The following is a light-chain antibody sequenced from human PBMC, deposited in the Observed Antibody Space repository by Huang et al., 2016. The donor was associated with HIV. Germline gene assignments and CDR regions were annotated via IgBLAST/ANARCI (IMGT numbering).Light chain of an antibody. CDR2: GSS. J-gene: IGKJ4*01. CDR3: HQYNNWLLS. Sequence: EIVMTQSPGTLSVSPGKRVTLSCRANRSVSTSLAWYQQRPGQAPRLLIYGSSTMAPGVPARFSGSGAGTDFSLTISSLQFEDFAVYYCHQYNNWLLSFGGGTRVDI. V-gene: IGKV3-15*01. CDR1: RSVSTS.